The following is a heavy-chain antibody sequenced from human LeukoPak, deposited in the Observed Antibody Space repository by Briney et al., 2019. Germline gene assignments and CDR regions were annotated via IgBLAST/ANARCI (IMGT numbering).Heavy chain of an antibody. Sequence: GGSLRLSCAASGFTFSSYWMHWVRQAPGKGLEWVAVISYDGSNKYYADSVKGRFTISRDNSKNTLYLQMNSLRAEDTAVYYCARDMVSRLIYYYYGMDVWGQGTTVTASS. CDR1: GFTFSSYW. CDR3: ARDMVSRLIYYYYGMDV. D-gene: IGHD2-8*01. CDR2: ISYDGSNK. J-gene: IGHJ6*02. V-gene: IGHV3-30-3*01.